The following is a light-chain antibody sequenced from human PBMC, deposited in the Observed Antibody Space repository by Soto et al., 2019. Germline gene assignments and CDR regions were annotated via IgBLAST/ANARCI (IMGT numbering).Light chain of an antibody. V-gene: IGKV3-11*01. CDR2: DAS. CDR3: QQRSNWPLT. CDR1: QSVSSY. J-gene: IGKJ4*01. Sequence: VLTQSPATLSLSPGERATLSCRASQSVSSYLAWYQQKPGQAPRLLIYDASNRATGIPARFSGSGSGTDFSLTISSLEPEDFAVYYCQQRSNWPLTFGGGTKVEIK.